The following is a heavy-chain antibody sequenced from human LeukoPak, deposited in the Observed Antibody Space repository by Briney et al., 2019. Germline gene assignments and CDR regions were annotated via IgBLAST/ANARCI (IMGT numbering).Heavy chain of an antibody. J-gene: IGHJ3*02. CDR3: ARNPRVVANAFDI. Sequence: PSETLSLTCTVSGASISSYYWSWIRQSPGKGLEWVGYIDDDGKKYNPNLSLSDSTTYNPSLKGRVTISVDTSKNQFSLKLSSVTAADTAVYYCARNPRVVANAFDIWGQGTMVTVSS. V-gene: IGHV4-59*01. CDR1: GASISSYY. CDR2: IDDDGKKYNPNLSLSDST. D-gene: IGHD2-2*01.